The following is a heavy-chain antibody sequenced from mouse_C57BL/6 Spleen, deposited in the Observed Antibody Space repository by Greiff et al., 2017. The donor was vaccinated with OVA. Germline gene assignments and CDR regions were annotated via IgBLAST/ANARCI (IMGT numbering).Heavy chain of an antibody. CDR2: INPNSGGT. Sequence: VQLQQPGAELVKPGASVKLSCKASGYTFTSYWMHWVKQRPGRGLEWIGRINPNSGGTKYTEKFKSKATLTVDKPSSTAYMQLSSLTSADSAGYECERSGSQSKGDGLEYWGQGTSVTVS. CDR3: ERSGSQSKGDGLEY. V-gene: IGHV1-72*01. CDR1: GYTFTSYW. D-gene: IGHD2-3*01. J-gene: IGHJ4*01.